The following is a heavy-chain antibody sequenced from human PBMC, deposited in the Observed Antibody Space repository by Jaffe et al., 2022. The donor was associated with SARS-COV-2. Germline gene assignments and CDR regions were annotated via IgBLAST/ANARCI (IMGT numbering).Heavy chain of an antibody. CDR3: AVSVVVTAHWYFDL. Sequence: QMQLVQSGPEVKKPGTSVKVSCKASGFTFTSSAVQWVRQARGQRLEWIGWIVVGSGNTNYAQKFQERVTITRDMSTSTAYMELSSLRSEDTAVYYCAVSVVVTAHWYFDLWGRGTLVTVSS. V-gene: IGHV1-58*01. CDR1: GFTFTSSA. D-gene: IGHD2-21*02. CDR2: IVVGSGNT. J-gene: IGHJ2*01.